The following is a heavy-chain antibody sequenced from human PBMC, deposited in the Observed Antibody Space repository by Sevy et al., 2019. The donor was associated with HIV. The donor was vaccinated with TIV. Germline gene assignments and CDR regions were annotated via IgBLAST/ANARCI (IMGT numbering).Heavy chain of an antibody. CDR3: ARTSRFLEWLLPGGPDYGMDV. Sequence: ETLSLTCTVSGYSISSGYYWGWIRQPPGKGLEWIGSIYHSGGTYYNPSLKSRVTISVDTSKNQFSLKLSSVTAADTAMYYCARTSRFLEWLLPGGPDYGMDVWGQGTTVTVSS. J-gene: IGHJ6*02. CDR2: IYHSGGT. V-gene: IGHV4-38-2*02. D-gene: IGHD3-3*01. CDR1: GYSISSGYY.